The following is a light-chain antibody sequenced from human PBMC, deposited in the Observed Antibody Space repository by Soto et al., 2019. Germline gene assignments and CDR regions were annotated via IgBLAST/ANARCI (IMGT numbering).Light chain of an antibody. CDR1: SSNIGAAYD. CDR2: GNN. V-gene: IGLV1-40*01. Sequence: QSVLTQPPSVSGAPGQKVTISCTRSSSNIGAAYDVHWYQHLPGTAPKLLIYGNNNRPSGVPDRFSGSKSGTSASLAITGLQVEDEADYYCQSYDSSLSGWVFGGGIKLTVL. J-gene: IGLJ3*02. CDR3: QSYDSSLSGWV.